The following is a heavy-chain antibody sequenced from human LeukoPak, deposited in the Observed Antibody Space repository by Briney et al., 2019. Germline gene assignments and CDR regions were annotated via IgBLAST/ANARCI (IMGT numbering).Heavy chain of an antibody. CDR1: GFTFSSYS. Sequence: GGSLRLSCAASGFTFSSYSMSWVRQAPGKGLEWVSGISGGGGTYYADSVKGRFTISRDTSENTLYVQMNSLRVEDTAVYFCAKDQLYCSSTSCYGFYGMDVWGQGTTVTVSS. CDR2: ISGGGGT. CDR3: AKDQLYCSSTSCYGFYGMDV. D-gene: IGHD2-2*01. J-gene: IGHJ6*02. V-gene: IGHV3-23*01.